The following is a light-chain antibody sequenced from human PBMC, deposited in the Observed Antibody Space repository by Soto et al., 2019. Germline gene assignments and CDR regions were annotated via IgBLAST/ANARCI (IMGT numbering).Light chain of an antibody. CDR1: SSNIGSNT. CDR3: AAWADSLYGWV. V-gene: IGLV1-44*01. J-gene: IGLJ3*02. Sequence: QSVLTQPPSASGTPGQRVTISCSGSSSNIGSNTVNWYQQLPGTAPTLLIYYNNQRPSGVPDRFSGSKSGTSASLAISGLQSEDEAHYYCAAWADSLYGWVFGGGTKGTVL. CDR2: YNN.